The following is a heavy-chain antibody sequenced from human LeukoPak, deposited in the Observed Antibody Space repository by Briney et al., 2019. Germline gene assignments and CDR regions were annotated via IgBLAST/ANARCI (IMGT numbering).Heavy chain of an antibody. J-gene: IGHJ4*02. CDR2: ISAYNGNT. Sequence: ASVKVSCRASGYTFTSYGISWVRQAPGQGLEWMGWISAYNGNTNYAQKLQGRVTMTTDTSTSTAYMERRSLRSDDTAVYYCARDRSIYDSSGYYFGYYFDYWGQGTLVTVSS. V-gene: IGHV1-18*01. CDR1: GYTFTSYG. D-gene: IGHD3-22*01. CDR3: ARDRSIYDSSGYYFGYYFDY.